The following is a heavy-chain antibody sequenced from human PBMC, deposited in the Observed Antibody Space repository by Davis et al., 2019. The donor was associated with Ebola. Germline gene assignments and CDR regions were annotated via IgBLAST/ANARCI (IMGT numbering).Heavy chain of an antibody. D-gene: IGHD3-22*01. CDR3: ARVSLIVDVMIDY. CDR1: GYTFSSYG. CDR2: ISAYNGNT. J-gene: IGHJ4*02. Sequence: ASVQVSCKASGYTFSSYGISWVRQAPGQALEWMGWISAYNGNTNYAQNLHGRVTMTTDTSTSKAYMDLRSLRSDDTAVYYCARVSLIVDVMIDYWGQGTLVTVSS. V-gene: IGHV1-18*01.